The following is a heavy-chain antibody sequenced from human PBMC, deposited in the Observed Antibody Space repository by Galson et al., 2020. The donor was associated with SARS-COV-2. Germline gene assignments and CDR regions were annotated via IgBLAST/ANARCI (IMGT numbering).Heavy chain of an antibody. CDR3: TTAVGTSWHTSPFDY. CDR2: IKSKTDGGTT. Sequence: GESLKISCAASGFTFSNAWMSWVRQAPGKGLEWVGRIKSKTDGGTTDYAAPVKGRFTISRDDSKNTLYLQMNSLKTEDTAVYYCTTAVGTSWHTSPFDYWGQGTLVTVSS. J-gene: IGHJ4*02. D-gene: IGHD2-2*01. CDR1: GFTFSNAW. V-gene: IGHV3-15*01.